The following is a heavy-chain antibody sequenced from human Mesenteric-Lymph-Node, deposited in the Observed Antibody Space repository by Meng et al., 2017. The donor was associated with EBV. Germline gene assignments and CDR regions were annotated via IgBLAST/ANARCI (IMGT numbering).Heavy chain of an antibody. Sequence: QLQLQESGPGLLEPSETLSLTCTVSGGSISSNSYYWGWIRQPPGEGLEWIGYIYYTGSTNYNPSLKSRVTISVDTSKNQFSLKLSSVTAADTAVYYCARGRGSSSSWFDTWGQGTLVTVAS. J-gene: IGHJ5*02. CDR3: ARGRGSSSSWFDT. CDR1: GGSISSNSYY. CDR2: IYYTGST. D-gene: IGHD6-6*01. V-gene: IGHV4-61*05.